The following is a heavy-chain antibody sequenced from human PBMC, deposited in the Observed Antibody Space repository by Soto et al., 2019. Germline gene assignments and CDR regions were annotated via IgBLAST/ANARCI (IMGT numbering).Heavy chain of an antibody. Sequence: AVKVSCKASGGTCSSYAISWVRQAPGQGLEWMGGIIPIFGTANYAQKFQGRVTITADEYTSTDYMELSSLRSADTAVYSCARGIRTFGVVIGLYYWGQGTMVTVSS. J-gene: IGHJ4*02. CDR1: GGTCSSYA. CDR3: ARGIRTFGVVIGLYY. V-gene: IGHV1-69*13. D-gene: IGHD3-3*01. CDR2: IIPIFGTA.